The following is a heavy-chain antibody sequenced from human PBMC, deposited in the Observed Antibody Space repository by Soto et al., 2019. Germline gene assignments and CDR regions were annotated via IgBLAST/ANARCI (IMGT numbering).Heavy chain of an antibody. D-gene: IGHD3-10*01. J-gene: IGHJ4*02. Sequence: SETLSLTCTVSGGSISSSSYYWGWIRQPPGKGLEWIGSIYYSGSTYYNPSLKSRVTISVDTSKNQFSLKLSSVTAADTAVYYCARQLLRFGELYFDYWGQGTLVTVSS. CDR2: IYYSGST. V-gene: IGHV4-39*01. CDR3: ARQLLRFGELYFDY. CDR1: GGSISSSSYY.